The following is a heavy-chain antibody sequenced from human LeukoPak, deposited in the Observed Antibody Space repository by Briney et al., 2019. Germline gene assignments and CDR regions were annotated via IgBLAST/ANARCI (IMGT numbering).Heavy chain of an antibody. CDR1: GFTFSTYW. CDR3: ARENVDTAMATYCFDY. J-gene: IGHJ4*02. V-gene: IGHV3-7*01. Sequence: GGSLRLSCAASGFTFSTYWMSWVRQAPGKGLEWVANIKQDGSETHYLDSMKGRFTISRDNAKNSLYLQMNSLRAEDTAVYYCARENVDTAMATYCFDYWGQGTLVTVSS. D-gene: IGHD5-18*01. CDR2: IKQDGSET.